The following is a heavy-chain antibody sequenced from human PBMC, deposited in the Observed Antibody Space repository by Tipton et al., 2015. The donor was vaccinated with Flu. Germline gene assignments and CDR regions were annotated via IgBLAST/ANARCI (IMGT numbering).Heavy chain of an antibody. Sequence: GLVKPSETLSLTCTVSGGSISSDYWSWIRQPPGRGLEWIGYVYYSGSTNYNPSLKSRVTISPDTSKNQFSLRLSSVTAADTALYYCARQGMPGLDVWGQGTTVTVSS. CDR1: GGSISSDY. J-gene: IGHJ6*02. D-gene: IGHD2-2*01. V-gene: IGHV4-59*08. CDR3: ARQGMPGLDV. CDR2: VYYSGST.